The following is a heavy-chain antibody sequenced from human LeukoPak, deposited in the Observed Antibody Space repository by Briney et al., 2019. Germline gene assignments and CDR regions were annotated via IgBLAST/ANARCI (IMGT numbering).Heavy chain of an antibody. CDR1: GGSIGSYY. J-gene: IGHJ6*02. CDR2: IYYSGST. V-gene: IGHV4-59*01. Sequence: SETLSLTCTVSGGSIGSYYWSWIRQPPGKGLEWIGYIYYSGSTKYNPSFKSRVTISEDTSKNQFSLKLSSVTAADTAVYYCARVVVPLSPPMVTFRLNYYYGMDVWGQGTTVTVSS. CDR3: ARVVVPLSPPMVTFRLNYYYGMDV. D-gene: IGHD5-18*01.